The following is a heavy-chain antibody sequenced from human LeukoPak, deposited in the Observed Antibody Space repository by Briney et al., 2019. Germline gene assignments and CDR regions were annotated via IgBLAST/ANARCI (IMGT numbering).Heavy chain of an antibody. V-gene: IGHV1-18*01. CDR2: ISAYNGNT. J-gene: IGHJ5*02. Sequence: GASVKVSCKASGGTFSSYAISWVRQAPGQGLEWMGWISAYNGNTNYAQKLQGRVTMTTDTSTSTAYMELRSLRSDDTAVYYCARQREYYDILTGYYRGQYNWFDPWGQGTLVTVSS. CDR1: GGTFSSYA. D-gene: IGHD3-9*01. CDR3: ARQREYYDILTGYYRGQYNWFDP.